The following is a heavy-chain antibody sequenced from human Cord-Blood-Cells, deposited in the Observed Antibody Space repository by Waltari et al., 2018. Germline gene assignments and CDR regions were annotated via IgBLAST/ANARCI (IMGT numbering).Heavy chain of an antibody. CDR1: GCGVSRNGPA. CDR2: TYYRSKWYN. CDR3: ARELGIWYFDL. V-gene: IGHV6-1*01. J-gene: IGHJ2*01. Sequence: QVQLQQSGPGLVKPSQTLPLTCALSGCGVSRNGPAWNWISQSPSRGLEWLGRTYYRSKWYNDYAVSVKSRITINPDTSKNQFSLQLNSVTPEDTAVYYCARELGIWYFDLWGRGTLVTVSS. D-gene: IGHD7-27*01.